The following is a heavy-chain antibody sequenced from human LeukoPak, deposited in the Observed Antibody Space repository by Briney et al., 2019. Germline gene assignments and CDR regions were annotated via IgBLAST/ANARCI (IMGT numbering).Heavy chain of an antibody. V-gene: IGHV1-2*02. Sequence: ASVKVSCKASGYTFTGYYMHWVRQAPGQGLEWMGWINCNSGGTKYSQKFQGRVTMTRDTSISTVYMELNSLRSDDTAVYYCARDANVSYYYDSSGYIPGDYWGQGTLVTVSS. CDR2: INCNSGGT. D-gene: IGHD3-22*01. CDR1: GYTFTGYY. J-gene: IGHJ4*02. CDR3: ARDANVSYYYDSSGYIPGDY.